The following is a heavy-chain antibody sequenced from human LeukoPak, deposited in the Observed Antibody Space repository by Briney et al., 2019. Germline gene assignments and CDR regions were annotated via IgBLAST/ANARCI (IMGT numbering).Heavy chain of an antibody. CDR2: ISGSGDST. Sequence: PGGSLRLSCAASGFTFSSYVMNWARQAPGKGLEWVSTISGSGDSTYYADSVKGRFTISRDNSKSTLYLQMNSLRAEDTAVYYCARRITTVNEWGDFDIWGQGTMVTVST. V-gene: IGHV3-23*01. CDR3: ARRITTVNEWGDFDI. CDR1: GFTFSSYV. D-gene: IGHD4-11*01. J-gene: IGHJ3*02.